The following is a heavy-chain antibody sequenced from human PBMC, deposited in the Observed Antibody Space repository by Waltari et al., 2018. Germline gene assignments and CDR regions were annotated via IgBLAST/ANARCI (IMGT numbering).Heavy chain of an antibody. J-gene: IGHJ4*02. V-gene: IGHV1-2*06. CDR1: GYIFSGYF. CDR3: ARDLGSDYGNRDY. CDR2: IDPYNGGT. Sequence: QGQLVQSGAEVKKPGASVKVSCKASGYIFSGYFIHWLRRARGEGLEWMGRIDPYNGGTTYAQKFQGRVTLTRDTSINTAYMELSSLKSDDTAVYYCARDLGSDYGNRDYWGQGTLVTVPS. D-gene: IGHD4-17*01.